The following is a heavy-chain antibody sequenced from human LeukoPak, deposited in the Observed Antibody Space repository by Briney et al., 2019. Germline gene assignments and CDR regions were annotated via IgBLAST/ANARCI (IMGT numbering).Heavy chain of an antibody. V-gene: IGHV3-20*04. D-gene: IGHD4-17*01. CDR3: ARERGYYGDSKTIDY. J-gene: IGHJ4*02. CDR1: AFTFSSYS. CDR2: INWNGGST. Sequence: GGSLRLSCAASAFTFSSYSMNWVRQAPGKGLEWVSGINWNGGSTGYADSVKGRFTISRDNSKNTLYLQMNSLRAEDTAVYYCARERGYYGDSKTIDYWGQGALVTVSS.